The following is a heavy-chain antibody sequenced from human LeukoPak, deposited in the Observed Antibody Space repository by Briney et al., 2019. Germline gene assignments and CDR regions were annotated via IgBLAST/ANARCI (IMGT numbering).Heavy chain of an antibody. CDR1: GGSISSYY. CDR3: ARVIAGRSYAFDI. J-gene: IGHJ3*02. V-gene: IGHV4-59*01. CDR2: IYYSGST. D-gene: IGHD1-20*01. Sequence: SETLSLTCTVSGGSISSYYWSWTRQPPGKGLEWIGYIYYSGSTNYNPSLKGRVTISVDTSKNQFSLKLSSVTAADTAVYYCARVIAGRSYAFDIWGQGTMVTVSS.